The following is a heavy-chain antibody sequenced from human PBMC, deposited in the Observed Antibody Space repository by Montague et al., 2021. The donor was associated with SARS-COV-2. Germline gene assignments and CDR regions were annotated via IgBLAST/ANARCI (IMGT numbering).Heavy chain of an antibody. CDR1: GGSFSRYS. Sequence: SETLSLTCAVYGGSFSRYSYSWVRQAPGKGLEWIGEITNSGSVNYQPSLNNRVTISVDPSKSQVSLRLTSVTAADTAIYFCARQKLRPHRPIKKEFYYYGLDIWGQGTTVTVS. CDR3: ARQKLRPHRPIKKEFYYYGLDI. CDR2: ITNSGSV. V-gene: IGHV4-34*01. J-gene: IGHJ6*02.